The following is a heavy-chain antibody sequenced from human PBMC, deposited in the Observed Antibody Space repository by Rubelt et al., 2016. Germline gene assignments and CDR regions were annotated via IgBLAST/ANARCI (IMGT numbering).Heavy chain of an antibody. CDR3: ARSKLRYFDWFPHDG. Sequence: QVQLQQWGAGLLKPSETLSLTCAVYGGSFSGYYWSWIRQPPGKGLEWIGEINHSGSTNYNPSLTSLVTVSVNTSKNQFSLKLSSVTAAGTAVYYCARSKLRYFDWFPHDGWGQGTTVTVSS. CDR1: GGSFSGYY. J-gene: IGHJ6*02. V-gene: IGHV4-34*01. D-gene: IGHD3-9*01. CDR2: INHSGST.